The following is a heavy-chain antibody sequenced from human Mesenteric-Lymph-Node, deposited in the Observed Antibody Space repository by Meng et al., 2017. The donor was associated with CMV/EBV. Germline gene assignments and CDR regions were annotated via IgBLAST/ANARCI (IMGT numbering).Heavy chain of an antibody. CDR3: ARRIRVGYGMDV. CDR1: GFTFSSSA. D-gene: IGHD2-15*01. Sequence: GGSLRLSCAASGFTFSSSAMSWVRQAPGKGLEWVSIIYSGSSNTYYADSVQGRFTISRDNSKNTLYLQMNSLRVEDTALYYCARRIRVGYGMDVWGQGTTVTVSS. V-gene: IGHV3-23*03. J-gene: IGHJ6*02. CDR2: IYSGSSNT.